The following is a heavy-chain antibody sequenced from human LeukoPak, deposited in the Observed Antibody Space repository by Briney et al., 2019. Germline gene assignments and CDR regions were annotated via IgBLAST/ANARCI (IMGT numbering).Heavy chain of an antibody. V-gene: IGHV3-23*01. J-gene: IGHJ6*02. Sequence: GGSLRLSCAASGFTFNTYAMSWVRQAPGKGPEWVSGISASGGSTYYADSVKGRFTISRDNSKNTLYLQMNSLRAEDTAVYYCAKVSRDRYDSSGYYYHFMDVWGQGTTVTVSS. CDR2: ISASGGST. D-gene: IGHD3-22*01. CDR1: GFTFNTYA. CDR3: AKVSRDRYDSSGYYYHFMDV.